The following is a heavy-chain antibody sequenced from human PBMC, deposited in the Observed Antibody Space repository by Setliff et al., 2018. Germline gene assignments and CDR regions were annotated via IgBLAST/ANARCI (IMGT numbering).Heavy chain of an antibody. CDR3: TRGVREFCSSTSCYVGWLDP. CDR2: IRSKPYGGTT. V-gene: IGHV3-49*03. CDR1: GFTFGDFA. D-gene: IGHD2-2*01. Sequence: PGGSLRLSCAGSGFTFGDFAVTWIRQAPGKGLEWVGFIRSKPYGGTTEYAASVKGRFTISRDDFNSLAYLQMNSLKTDDTAVYYCTRGVREFCSSTSCYVGWLDPWGRGTLVTVSS. J-gene: IGHJ5*02.